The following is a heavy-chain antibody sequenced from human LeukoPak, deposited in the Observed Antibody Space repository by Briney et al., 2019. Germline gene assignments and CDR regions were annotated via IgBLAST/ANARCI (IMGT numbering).Heavy chain of an antibody. Sequence: GGSLRLSCAASGFIFSDHYMDWVRQAPGKGLEWVARSRNKAKSYTTDYAASVTGRFTISRDDSKNSLYLQMNSLRAEDTAVYYCAKRGPYSSSRPSNWFDPWGQGTLVTVSS. D-gene: IGHD6-13*01. CDR3: AKRGPYSSSRPSNWFDP. V-gene: IGHV3-72*01. CDR2: SRNKAKSYTT. CDR1: GFIFSDHY. J-gene: IGHJ5*02.